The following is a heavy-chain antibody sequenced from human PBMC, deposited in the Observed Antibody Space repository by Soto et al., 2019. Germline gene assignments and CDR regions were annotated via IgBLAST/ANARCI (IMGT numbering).Heavy chain of an antibody. V-gene: IGHV4-59*01. J-gene: IGHJ4*02. CDR1: GGSISSYY. CDR2: IYYSGST. Sequence: SETLSLTCTVSGGSISSYYWSWIRQPPWKGLEWIGYIYYSGSTNYNPSLKSRVTISVDTSKNQFSLKLNSVTAADTAVYYCARAYGDYVFDYWGQGTLVTVS. D-gene: IGHD4-17*01. CDR3: ARAYGDYVFDY.